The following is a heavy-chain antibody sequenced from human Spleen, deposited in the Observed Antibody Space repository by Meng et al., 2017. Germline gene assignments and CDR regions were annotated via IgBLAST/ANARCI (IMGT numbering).Heavy chain of an antibody. D-gene: IGHD2-2*03. CDR1: GGTFSSYA. CDR3: ARFGYCSSTSCSDY. J-gene: IGHJ4*02. CDR2: IIPIFGTA. Sequence: VQLVQSGAEVKKPGSSVKVSCKASGGTFSSYAISWVRQAHGQGLEWMGGIIPIFGTANYAQKFQGRVTITADESTSTAYMELSSLRSEDTAVYYCARFGYCSSTSCSDYWGQGTLVTVSS. V-gene: IGHV1-69*01.